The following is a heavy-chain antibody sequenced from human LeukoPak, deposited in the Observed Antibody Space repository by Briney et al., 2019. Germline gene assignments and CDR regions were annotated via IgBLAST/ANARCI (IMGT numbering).Heavy chain of an antibody. CDR2: INHSGST. CDR1: GGSFSGYY. J-gene: IGHJ5*02. CDR3: ARSDSYWFDP. V-gene: IGHV4-34*01. D-gene: IGHD2-21*01. Sequence: SETLSLTCAVYGGSFSGYYWNWIRQPPGKGLEWIGEINHSGSTNYNPSLKSRFTISVDTSKNQFSLKLTSVTAADTAVYYCARSDSYWFDPWGQGTLVTVSS.